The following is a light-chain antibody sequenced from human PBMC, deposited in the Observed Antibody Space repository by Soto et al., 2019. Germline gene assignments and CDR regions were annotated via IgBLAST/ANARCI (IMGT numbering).Light chain of an antibody. CDR1: QGIRNE. V-gene: IGKV1-17*01. CDR2: AAS. CDR3: LQHNSYPHT. Sequence: DIRMSHSPSSRSASVGHRVTITCGASQGIRNELGWYQQKPGKAPKRLIYAASSLQSGVASRFSGSGYAAEFTLTISSLQPEDFATYYCLQHNSYPHTFGGGTKVDIK. J-gene: IGKJ4*01.